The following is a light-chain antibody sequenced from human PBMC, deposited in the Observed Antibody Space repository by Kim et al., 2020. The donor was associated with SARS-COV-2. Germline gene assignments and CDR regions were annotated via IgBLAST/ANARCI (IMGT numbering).Light chain of an antibody. J-gene: IGLJ2*01. CDR3: NSRDNSGDHVV. V-gene: IGLV3-19*01. CDR1: SLRTYY. Sequence: SSELTHDPAVSVALGQTVRITCQGDSLRTYYATWYQQKPGQAPIVVMYGKNNRPSGIPDRFSGSSSGNTASLTVTGAQAVDEADYYCNSRDNSGDHVVFGGGTQLTVL. CDR2: GKN.